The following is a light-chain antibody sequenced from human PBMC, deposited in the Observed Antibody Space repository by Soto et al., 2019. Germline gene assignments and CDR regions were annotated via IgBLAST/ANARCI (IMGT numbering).Light chain of an antibody. CDR1: QSISSW. Sequence: DIQMTQSPSTLSASVGDRVTITCRASQSISSWLAWYQQKPGKAPKLLIYDASSLESGVPSRFSGSGSGTEFTLTISSLQPDDFAVYYCQQYNNWPPALTFGGGTKVDIK. J-gene: IGKJ4*01. V-gene: IGKV1-5*01. CDR3: QQYNNWPPALT. CDR2: DAS.